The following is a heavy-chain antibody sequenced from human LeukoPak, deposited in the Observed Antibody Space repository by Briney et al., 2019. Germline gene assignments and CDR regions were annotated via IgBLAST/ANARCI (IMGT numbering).Heavy chain of an antibody. Sequence: GGSLRLSCAASGFTFSSYSMNWVRQAPGKGLEWVSYISSSSTIYYADSVKGRFTISRDNAKNSLYLQMNSLRAEDTAVYYCARDYYDSSGWTYYFDYWGQGTLVTVSS. CDR2: ISSSSTI. D-gene: IGHD3-22*01. CDR3: ARDYYDSSGWTYYFDY. V-gene: IGHV3-48*04. J-gene: IGHJ4*02. CDR1: GFTFSSYS.